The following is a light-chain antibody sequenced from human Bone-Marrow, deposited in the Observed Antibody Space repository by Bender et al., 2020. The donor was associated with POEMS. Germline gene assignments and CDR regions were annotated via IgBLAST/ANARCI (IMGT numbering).Light chain of an antibody. CDR2: KND. Sequence: SYDLTQPPSVSVSPGQTARIPCSGDALPKVFAYWYQQKPGQAPMLVMYKNDERPSGIPERFSGSSSGTTVTLTISGVQAEDEADYYCQSADTSGSNWVFGGGTKLTVL. CDR1: ALPKVF. V-gene: IGLV3-25*03. CDR3: QSADTSGSNWV. J-gene: IGLJ3*02.